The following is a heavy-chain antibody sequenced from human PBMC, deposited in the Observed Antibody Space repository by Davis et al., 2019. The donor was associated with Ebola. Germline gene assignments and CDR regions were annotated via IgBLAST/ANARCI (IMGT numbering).Heavy chain of an antibody. CDR1: GYTLSEFS. D-gene: IGHD6-13*01. CDR2: ISGYDGVT. CDR3: ARSGIAAAGIWWWFDP. Sequence: ASVKVSCKVFGYTLSEFSMHWVRQAPGGGLEWMGWISGYDGVTKYSEKYEGRITLTTDTSTSTAYMELRSLRSDDTAVYYCARSGIAAAGIWWWFDPWGQGTLVTVSS. V-gene: IGHV1-18*04. J-gene: IGHJ5*02.